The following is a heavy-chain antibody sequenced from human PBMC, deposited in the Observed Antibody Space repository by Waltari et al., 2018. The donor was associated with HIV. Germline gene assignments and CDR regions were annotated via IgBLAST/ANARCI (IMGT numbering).Heavy chain of an antibody. CDR1: GFTFSSYS. Sequence: EVQLVESGGGLVKPGGSLRLSCAASGFTFSSYSMNWVCQAPGKGLVWGASISSSSSYIYYADSGKGRFTISRDNAKNSLYLQMNSLRAEDTAVYYCARSVYSYGYLTYYYGMDVWGQGTTVTVSS. J-gene: IGHJ6*02. V-gene: IGHV3-21*01. D-gene: IGHD5-18*01. CDR2: ISSSSSYI. CDR3: ARSVYSYGYLTYYYGMDV.